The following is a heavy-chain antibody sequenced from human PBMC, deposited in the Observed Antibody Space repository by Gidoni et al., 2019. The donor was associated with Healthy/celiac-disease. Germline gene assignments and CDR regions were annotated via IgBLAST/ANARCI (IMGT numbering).Heavy chain of an antibody. CDR1: GFTFVDYA. V-gene: IGHV3-9*01. D-gene: IGHD4-4*01. Sequence: EVQLVESGGGLVQPGRSLRLSCAASGFTFVDYAMHWVRQAPGKGLEWVSGISWNSGSIGYADSVKGRFTISRDNAKNSLYLQMNSLRAEDTALYYCAKDSWTTVTHLDVWGQGTTVTVSS. CDR2: ISWNSGSI. J-gene: IGHJ6*02. CDR3: AKDSWTTVTHLDV.